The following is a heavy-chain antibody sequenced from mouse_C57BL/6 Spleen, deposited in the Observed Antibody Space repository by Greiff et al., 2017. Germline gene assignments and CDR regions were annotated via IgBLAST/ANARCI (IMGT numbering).Heavy chain of an antibody. CDR3: ARSDTTVVATSDYYYAMDY. CDR2: ISSGGSST. J-gene: IGHJ4*01. V-gene: IGHV5-6*01. D-gene: IGHD1-1*01. Sequence: VESGGDLVKPGGSLKLSCAASGFTFSSYGMSWVRQTPDKRLEWVATISSGGSSTYYPDSVKGRFTISRDNAKNTLYLQMSSLKSEDTAMYYCARSDTTVVATSDYYYAMDYWGQGTSDTVSS. CDR1: GFTFSSYG.